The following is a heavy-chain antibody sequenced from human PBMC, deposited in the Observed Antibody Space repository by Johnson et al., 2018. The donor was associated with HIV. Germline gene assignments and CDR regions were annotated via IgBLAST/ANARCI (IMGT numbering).Heavy chain of an antibody. D-gene: IGHD2-21*02. CDR3: ARGGAYCGGDCNAFDI. V-gene: IGHV3-20*04. Sequence: VQLVESGGGVVRPGGSLRLSCAASGFTFDDYGMSWVRQAPGTGLEWISGIYSGGSTYYADSVKGRFTISRDNSKNTLYLQMNSLRAEDTAVYYCARGGAYCGGDCNAFDIWGQATMVTVSS. CDR2: IYSGGST. J-gene: IGHJ3*02. CDR1: GFTFDDYG.